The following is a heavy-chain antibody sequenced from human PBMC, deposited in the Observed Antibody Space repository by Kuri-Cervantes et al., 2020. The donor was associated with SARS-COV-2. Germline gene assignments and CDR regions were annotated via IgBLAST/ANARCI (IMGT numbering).Heavy chain of an antibody. V-gene: IGHV3-21*01. D-gene: IGHD2-21*01. J-gene: IGHJ4*02. CDR2: ISSSSSYI. CDR3: ASGDSYRVYFDY. CDR1: GFTFSSYS. Sequence: GESLKISCAASGFTFSSYSMNWVRQAPGKGLEWVSSISSSSSYIYYADSVKGRFTISRDNAKNSLYLQMNSLRAEDTAVYYCASGDSYRVYFDYWGQGTLVTVSS.